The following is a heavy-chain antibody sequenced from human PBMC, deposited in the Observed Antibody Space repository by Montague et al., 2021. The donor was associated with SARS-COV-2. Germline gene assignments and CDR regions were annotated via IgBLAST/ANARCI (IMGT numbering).Heavy chain of an antibody. CDR1: GGSISSSSYY. CDR2: IYNGGST. V-gene: IGHV4-39*07. Sequence: SETLSLTCTVSGGSISSSSYYWGWIRQPAGKGLEWIGSIYNGGSTYYNPSLQSRVTMSVDTSKNQFSLKVGSVTAADTAVYYCARETGTSCYYQHLDFWGQGTLVTVSS. J-gene: IGHJ4*03. CDR3: ARETGTSCYYQHLDF. D-gene: IGHD1-26*01.